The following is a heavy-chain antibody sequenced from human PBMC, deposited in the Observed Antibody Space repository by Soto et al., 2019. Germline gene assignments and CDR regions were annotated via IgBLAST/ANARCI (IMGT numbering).Heavy chain of an antibody. J-gene: IGHJ4*02. V-gene: IGHV3-23*01. D-gene: IGHD6-19*01. CDR3: AKDVVEGSRGWYESRAWAVAGLDY. Sequence: EVQLLESGGGLVQPGGSLRLSCAASGFTFSSYAMSWVRQAPGKGLEWVSAISGSGGSTYYADSVKGRFTISRDNSKKPLYLQMNSLRAEEKAVYYCAKDVVEGSRGWYESRAWAVAGLDYWGQGTLVTVSS. CDR1: GFTFSSYA. CDR2: ISGSGGST.